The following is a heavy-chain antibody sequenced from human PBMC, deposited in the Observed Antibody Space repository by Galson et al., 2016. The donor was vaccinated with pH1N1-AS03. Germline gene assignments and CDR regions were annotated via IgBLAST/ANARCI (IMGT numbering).Heavy chain of an antibody. V-gene: IGHV3-21*06. CDR2: IDSSGSHI. CDR3: VTDGTFGSTVEY. Sequence: SLRLSCAASGFIFSNIGMNWVRQVPGKGPEWVSSIDSSGSHIYYAHSLKGRFTVSRDNAKNSLFLQMNSLIADEDTAVYYCVTDGTFGSTVEYWGQGTLVTVSS. D-gene: IGHD2-2*01. J-gene: IGHJ4*02. CDR1: GFIFSNIG.